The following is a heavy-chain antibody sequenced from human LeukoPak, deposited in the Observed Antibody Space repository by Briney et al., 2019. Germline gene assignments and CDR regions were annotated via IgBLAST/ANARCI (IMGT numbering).Heavy chain of an antibody. CDR2: ISGNGVST. CDR1: GFTFSTYA. V-gene: IGHV3-23*01. CDR3: AKPQYDSSWYYFDY. Sequence: GGSLRLSCAASGFTFSTYAMSWVRQAPGRGLEWVSTISGNGVSTYYANSVKGRFTISRDNSKNTLWLQMNSLRAEDTALYYCAKPQYDSSWYYFDYWGQGTLVTVSS. D-gene: IGHD6-13*01. J-gene: IGHJ4*02.